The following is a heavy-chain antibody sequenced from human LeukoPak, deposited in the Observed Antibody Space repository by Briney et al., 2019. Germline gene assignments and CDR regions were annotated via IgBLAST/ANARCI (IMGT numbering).Heavy chain of an antibody. D-gene: IGHD6-13*01. CDR1: GFTVSSNY. CDR3: ARDSTLYSSSWYGAIDY. V-gene: IGHV3-53*01. Sequence: GGSLRLSCAASGFTVSSNYMSWVRQAPGKGLEWVSVIYSGGSTYYADSVKGRFTISRDNSKNTLYLQMNSLRAEDTAVYYCARDSTLYSSSWYGAIDYWGQGTLVTVSS. CDR2: IYSGGST. J-gene: IGHJ4*02.